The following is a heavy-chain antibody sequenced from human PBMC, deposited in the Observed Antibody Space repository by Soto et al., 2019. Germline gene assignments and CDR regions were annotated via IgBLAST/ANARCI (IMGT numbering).Heavy chain of an antibody. Sequence: QVHLVQSGAEVKKPGASAKVSCKASGYTFTTYGITWVRQAPGQGLEWMGWISAYNANTNYAQKFQGRVAMTTDTSTRTAYMELRSLRSDDTAVYYCARRAGTSHHFDYWGQGTQVTVSS. CDR2: ISAYNANT. D-gene: IGHD1-7*01. CDR3: ARRAGTSHHFDY. CDR1: GYTFTTYG. J-gene: IGHJ4*02. V-gene: IGHV1-18*01.